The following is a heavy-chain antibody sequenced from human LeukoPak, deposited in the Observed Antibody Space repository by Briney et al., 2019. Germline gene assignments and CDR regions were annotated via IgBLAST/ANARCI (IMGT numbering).Heavy chain of an antibody. D-gene: IGHD3-22*01. Sequence: GGSLRLSCAASGFTFSSYAMSWVRQAPGKGLEWVSAISGSGGSTYYADSVKGRFTISRDNSKNTLYLQMNSLRAEDTAVYYCAKDPYYYDSSGPNWFDPWAREPWSPSPQ. CDR2: ISGSGGST. V-gene: IGHV3-23*01. CDR3: AKDPYYYDSSGPNWFDP. J-gene: IGHJ5*02. CDR1: GFTFSSYA.